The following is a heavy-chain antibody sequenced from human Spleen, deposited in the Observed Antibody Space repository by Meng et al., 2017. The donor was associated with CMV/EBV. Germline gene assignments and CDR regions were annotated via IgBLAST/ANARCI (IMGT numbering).Heavy chain of an antibody. V-gene: IGHV4-61*05. D-gene: IGHD3-10*01. CDR2: IYYSGST. CDR1: GGSISNSNYY. Sequence: SETLSLTCIVSGGSISNSNYYWGWIRQPPGKGLEWIGYIYYSGSTNYNPSLKSRVTISVDTSKNQFSLKLSSVTAADTAVYYCARLATGAFDIWGQGTMVTVSS. CDR3: ARLATGAFDI. J-gene: IGHJ3*02.